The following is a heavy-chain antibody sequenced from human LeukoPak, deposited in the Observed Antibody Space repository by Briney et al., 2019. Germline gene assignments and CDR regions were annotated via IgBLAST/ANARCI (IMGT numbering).Heavy chain of an antibody. CDR1: GFTFNTYW. V-gene: IGHV3-7*03. CDR3: AKDLGQWLVSIGGYYFDC. D-gene: IGHD6-19*01. CDR2: IHQDESEK. J-gene: IGHJ4*02. Sequence: GGSLRLSCAASGFTFNTYWMSWVRQAPGKGLEWVANIHQDESEKYYVDPVKGRFTISRDNAKNSLYLQMNSLRAEDTAVYYCAKDLGQWLVSIGGYYFDCWGQGTLVTVSS.